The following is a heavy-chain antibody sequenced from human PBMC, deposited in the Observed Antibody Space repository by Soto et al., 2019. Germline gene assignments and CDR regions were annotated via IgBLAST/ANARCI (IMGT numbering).Heavy chain of an antibody. J-gene: IGHJ4*02. Sequence: SLTCNVSGGSISSYYWSWIRQPPGKGLEWIGSIYYSGSTYYNPSLKSRVTISVDTSKNQFSLKLSSVTAADTAVYYCARHGNSYALDYWGQGTLVTVSS. D-gene: IGHD5-18*01. CDR2: IYYSGST. CDR1: GGSISSYY. V-gene: IGHV4-59*05. CDR3: ARHGNSYALDY.